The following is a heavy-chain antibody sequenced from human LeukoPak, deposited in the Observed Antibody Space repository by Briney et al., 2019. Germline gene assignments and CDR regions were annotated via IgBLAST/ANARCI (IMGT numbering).Heavy chain of an antibody. CDR1: GGSISSSTYY. Sequence: SETLSLTCTVSGGSISSSTYYWGWIHQPPGNGLEWIGSIYYSGSTYYNPSLKSRVTISVDTSKNPFSLKLSSVTAADTAVYYCARPYDSSGYYRSPWFDPWGQGTLVTVSS. V-gene: IGHV4-39*01. CDR2: IYYSGST. J-gene: IGHJ5*02. D-gene: IGHD3-22*01. CDR3: ARPYDSSGYYRSPWFDP.